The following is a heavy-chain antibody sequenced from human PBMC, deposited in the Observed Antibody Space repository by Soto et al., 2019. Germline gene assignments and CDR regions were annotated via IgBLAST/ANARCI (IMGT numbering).Heavy chain of an antibody. CDR3: ARHTWSSGSPAAFDY. CDR1: GYRFAGYW. J-gene: IGHJ4*02. V-gene: IGHV5-10-1*01. D-gene: IGHD1-26*01. Sequence: ESLRLSCKGFGYRFAGYWITWVRQKPGKGLEWMGRIDPSDSQTYYSPSFRGHVTTSADRSISTAYLQWGSLKASDTAMYYCARHTWSSGSPAAFDYWGQGTQVTVAS. CDR2: IDPSDSQT.